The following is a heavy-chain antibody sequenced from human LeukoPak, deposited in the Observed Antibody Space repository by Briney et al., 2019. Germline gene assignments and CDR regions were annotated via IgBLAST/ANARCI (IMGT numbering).Heavy chain of an antibody. D-gene: IGHD3-10*01. CDR2: ISSSGSTM. J-gene: IGHJ4*02. V-gene: IGHV3-11*01. CDR1: GFTFSDYY. Sequence: GGSLRLSCAASGFTFSDYYMSWIRQAPGKGLDWVSYISSSGSTMFYADSVKGRFTISRDNSKNSLYLQMNSLRAEDTALYYCAKGFGEFELDYWGQGTLVTVSS. CDR3: AKGFGEFELDY.